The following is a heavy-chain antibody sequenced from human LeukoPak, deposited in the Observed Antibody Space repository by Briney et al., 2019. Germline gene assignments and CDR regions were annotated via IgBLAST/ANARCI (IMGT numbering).Heavy chain of an antibody. CDR2: INWNGGST. V-gene: IGHV3-20*04. J-gene: IGHJ4*02. D-gene: IGHD3-22*01. Sequence: AGGSLRLSCAASGFTFDDYGMSWVRQAPGRGLEWVSGINWNGGSTGYADSVKGRFTISRDNAKNSLYLQMNSLRAEDTALYYCAIFPYYDSSGYYNYWGQGTLVTVSS. CDR1: GFTFDDYG. CDR3: AIFPYYDSSGYYNY.